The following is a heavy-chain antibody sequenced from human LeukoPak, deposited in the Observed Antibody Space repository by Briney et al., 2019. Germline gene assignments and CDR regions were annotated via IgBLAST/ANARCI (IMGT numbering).Heavy chain of an antibody. V-gene: IGHV1-18*01. CDR1: GYTFTNYC. CDR3: ARVIVVVSNWFDP. D-gene: IGHD2-21*01. CDR2: ISPYNGNT. J-gene: IGHJ5*02. Sequence: ASVKVSCKASGYTFTNYCMSWVRQAPGQGLEWMGWISPYNGNTNYAQKLQGRVTMTTDTSTSTAYMELRGLRSDDTAVYYCARVIVVVSNWFDPWGQGTLVTVSS.